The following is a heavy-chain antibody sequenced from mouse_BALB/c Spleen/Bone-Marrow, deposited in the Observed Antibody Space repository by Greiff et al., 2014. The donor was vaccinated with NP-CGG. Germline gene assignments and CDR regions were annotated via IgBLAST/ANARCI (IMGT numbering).Heavy chain of an antibody. Sequence: EVKLVESGGGLVQPGGSRKLSCAASGFTFSSFGMHWVRQAPEKGLEWVAYISSGSSTIYYADTVKGRFTISRDNPKNTLFLQMTSLRSEDTAMYYCARSWEYFDVWGAGTTVTVPS. CDR1: GFTFSSFG. D-gene: IGHD4-1*01. J-gene: IGHJ1*01. V-gene: IGHV5-17*02. CDR2: ISSGSSTI. CDR3: ARSWEYFDV.